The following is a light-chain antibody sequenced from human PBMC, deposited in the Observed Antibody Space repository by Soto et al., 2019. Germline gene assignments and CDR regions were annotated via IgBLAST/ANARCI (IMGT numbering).Light chain of an antibody. V-gene: IGKV1-33*01. Sequence: IRMTQSPSSLSASVGDRVTIACQASEDINNYLSWFQQKPGKAPKLLIYDASKLEAGVPSRFSGSGSGADFTFTISSLQAEDIATYFCQQYDDLPYTFGQGTKLEIK. J-gene: IGKJ2*01. CDR3: QQYDDLPYT. CDR1: EDINNY. CDR2: DAS.